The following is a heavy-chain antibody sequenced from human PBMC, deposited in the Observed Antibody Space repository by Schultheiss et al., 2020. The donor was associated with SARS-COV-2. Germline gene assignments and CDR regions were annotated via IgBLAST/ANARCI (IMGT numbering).Heavy chain of an antibody. D-gene: IGHD2-15*01. J-gene: IGHJ6*02. CDR1: GYTFTGYY. Sequence: ASVKVSCKASGYTFTGYYMHWVRQAPGQGLEWMGWISAYNGNTNYAQKLQGRVTITRDTSTSTAYMELTSLTSDDTAVYYCARMEGSSLFRDDGMDVWGQGTTVTVSS. CDR3: ARMEGSSLFRDDGMDV. V-gene: IGHV1-2*02. CDR2: ISAYNGNT.